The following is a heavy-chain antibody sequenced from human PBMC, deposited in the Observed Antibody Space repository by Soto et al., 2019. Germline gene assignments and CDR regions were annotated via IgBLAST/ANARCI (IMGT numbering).Heavy chain of an antibody. CDR2: ISSSSSTI. V-gene: IGHV3-48*02. D-gene: IGHD3-9*01. CDR1: GFTFSSYS. J-gene: IGHJ6*02. CDR3: ARDYNDILTGYSYYYGMAV. Sequence: GGSLRLSCAASGFTFSSYSMNWVRQAPGKGLEWVSYISSSSSTIYYADSVKGRFTISRDNAKNSLYLQMNSLRDEDTAVYYCARDYNDILTGYSYYYGMAVWGQGTTVTVSS.